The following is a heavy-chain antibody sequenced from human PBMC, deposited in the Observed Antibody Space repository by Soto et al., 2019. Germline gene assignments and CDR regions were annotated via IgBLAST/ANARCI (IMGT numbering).Heavy chain of an antibody. CDR1: GVTFSSYA. J-gene: IGHJ6*02. Sequence: PGGSLRLSCAASGVTFSSYAMRRFLQDPGKGLEWVAVISYDGSNKYYADSVKGRFTISRDNSKNTLYLQMNSLRAEDTAVYYCARGSRLNFYDSSGYYYYYYYGMDVWGQGTTVTVSS. CDR2: ISYDGSNK. V-gene: IGHV3-30-3*01. D-gene: IGHD3-22*01. CDR3: ARGSRLNFYDSSGYYYYYYYGMDV.